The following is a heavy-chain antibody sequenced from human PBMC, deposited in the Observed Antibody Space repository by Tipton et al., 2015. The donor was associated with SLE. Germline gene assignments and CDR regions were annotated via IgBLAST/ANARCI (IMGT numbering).Heavy chain of an antibody. CDR3: ARFFGRDDMGFDY. Sequence: QLVQSGAEVKKSGESLKISCKASGYKFTNSWIGWVRQMPGKGLELMAIIYPDDSEIRYSPSFQGHVTISADKSISTAYLQWSSLKASDSAVYYCARFFGRDDMGFDYWGQGTLVTVSS. J-gene: IGHJ4*02. CDR2: IYPDDSEI. V-gene: IGHV5-51*03. CDR1: GYKFTNSW. D-gene: IGHD3-10*01.